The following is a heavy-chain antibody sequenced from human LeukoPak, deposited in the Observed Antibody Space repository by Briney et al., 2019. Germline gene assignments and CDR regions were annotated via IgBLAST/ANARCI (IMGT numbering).Heavy chain of an antibody. J-gene: IGHJ5*02. V-gene: IGHV1-18*01. CDR1: GYTFTSYG. Sequence: ASVKVCCKASGYTFTSYGISWVRQAPGQGLEWMGWISAYNGNTNYAQKLQGRVTMTTDTSTSTAYMELRSLRSDDTAVYYCARDTGYSSSWYHRFDPWGQGTMVTVSS. CDR3: ARDTGYSSSWYHRFDP. CDR2: ISAYNGNT. D-gene: IGHD6-13*01.